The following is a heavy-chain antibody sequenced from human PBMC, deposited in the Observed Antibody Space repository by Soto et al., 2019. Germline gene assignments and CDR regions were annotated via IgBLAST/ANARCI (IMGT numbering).Heavy chain of an antibody. Sequence: EVQLVESGGGLVQPGGSMRVSCGASGFTFSRFWRHWVRQAPGMGLVWVSRVNSAGGSTSYEDSVKGRFTIPRDNANKTLYLTMSCLSVCDTAMYYCTSAGVSFCCGVCTPFYIYGMDVWSHGTMFTVSS. D-gene: IGHD2-8*01. V-gene: IGHV3-74*01. CDR3: TSAGVSFCCGVCTPFYIYGMDV. CDR1: GFTFSRFW. J-gene: IGHJ6*02. CDR2: VNSAGGST.